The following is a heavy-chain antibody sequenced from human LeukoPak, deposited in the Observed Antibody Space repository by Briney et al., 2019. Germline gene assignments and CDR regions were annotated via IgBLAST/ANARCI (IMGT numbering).Heavy chain of an antibody. CDR2: IYYNGST. Sequence: PPETLSLTCTVSGGSISSYYWSWIRQPPGKGLEWIGYIYYNGSTNYNPSLKSRVTISVDTSKNQFSLKLSSVTAADTAVYYCARVIRYYDSSGTYDYWGQGILVTVSS. CDR3: ARVIRYYDSSGTYDY. D-gene: IGHD3-22*01. J-gene: IGHJ4*02. CDR1: GGSISSYY. V-gene: IGHV4-59*01.